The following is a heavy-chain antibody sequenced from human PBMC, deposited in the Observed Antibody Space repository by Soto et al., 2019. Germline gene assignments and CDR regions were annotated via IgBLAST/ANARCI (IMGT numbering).Heavy chain of an antibody. Sequence: QVQLVESGGGVVQPGRSLRLSCAASGFTFSSDGMHCVRQAPGKGLEWVAVISYDGSDKYNVDSVKGRFTISRDNSKNTLYLQMNSLRAEDTAVYHCAKDYNLGSGRYYFDYWGQGTLVTVSS. J-gene: IGHJ4*02. CDR3: AKDYNLGSGRYYFDY. D-gene: IGHD3-10*01. CDR1: GFTFSSDG. CDR2: ISYDGSDK. V-gene: IGHV3-30*18.